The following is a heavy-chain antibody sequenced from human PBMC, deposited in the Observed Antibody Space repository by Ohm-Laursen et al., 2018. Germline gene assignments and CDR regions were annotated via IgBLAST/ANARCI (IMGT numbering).Heavy chain of an antibody. J-gene: IGHJ6*02. CDR3: AKGAARAYYYGMDV. CDR2: ISGSGGST. V-gene: IGHV3-23*01. Sequence: SLRLSCAASGFTFSSYAMSWVRQAPGKGLEWASAISGSGGSTYYADSVKGRFTISRDNSKNTLYLQMNSLRAEDTAVYYCAKGAARAYYYGMDVWGQGTTVTVSS. D-gene: IGHD2-15*01. CDR1: GFTFSSYA.